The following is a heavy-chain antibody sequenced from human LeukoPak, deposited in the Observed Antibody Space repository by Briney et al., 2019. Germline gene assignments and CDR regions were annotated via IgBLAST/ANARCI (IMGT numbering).Heavy chain of an antibody. V-gene: IGHV3-30*02. J-gene: IGHJ4*02. D-gene: IGHD3-10*01. CDR1: GFTFSNYG. CDR2: IRYDGSEK. Sequence: GGSLRLSCTASGFTFSNYGMHWVRQAPGKGLEWVAFIRYDGSEKYYADSVKGRITISRDNSKNTLYVQMNSLRAEDTAVYYCPKGKDYYLDYWGQVTLVTVSS. CDR3: PKGKDYYLDY.